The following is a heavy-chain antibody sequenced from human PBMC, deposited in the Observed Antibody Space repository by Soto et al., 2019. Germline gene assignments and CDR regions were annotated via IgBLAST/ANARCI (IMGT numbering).Heavy chain of an antibody. Sequence: APVKVSCKAPGGTFSSYAISWVRQAPGQGLEWMGGIIPIFGTANYAQKFQGRVTITADKSTSTAYMELSSLRCEDTAVYYCASGQTGDHEVYYYYCMDVWGQGTTLRVSS. V-gene: IGHV1-69*06. CDR1: GGTFSSYA. CDR3: ASGQTGDHEVYYYYCMDV. J-gene: IGHJ6*02. CDR2: IIPIFGTA. D-gene: IGHD7-27*01.